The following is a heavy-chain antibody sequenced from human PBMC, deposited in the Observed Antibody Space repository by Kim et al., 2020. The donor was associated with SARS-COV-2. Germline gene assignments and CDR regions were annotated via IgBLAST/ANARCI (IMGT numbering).Heavy chain of an antibody. Sequence: GGSLRLSCAASGFTFSSYAMHWVRQAPGKGLEYVSAISSNGGSTYYANSVKGRFTISRDNSKNTLYLQMGSLRAEDMAVYYCASGPNAEYFQHWGQGTLVTVSS. V-gene: IGHV3-64*01. CDR3: ASGPNAEYFQH. J-gene: IGHJ1*01. CDR1: GFTFSSYA. CDR2: ISSNGGST.